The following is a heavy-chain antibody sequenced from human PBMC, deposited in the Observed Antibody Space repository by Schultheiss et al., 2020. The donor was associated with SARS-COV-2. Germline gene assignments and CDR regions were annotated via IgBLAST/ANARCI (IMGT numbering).Heavy chain of an antibody. CDR2: ISSSGSTI. CDR1: GFTFSDYY. CDR3: AREEFITIFGVVVHYPFDY. D-gene: IGHD3-3*01. Sequence: GESLKISCAASGFTFSDYYMSWIRQAPGKGLEWVSYISSSGSTIYYADSVKGRFTISRDNAKNSLYLQMNSLRAEDTAVYYCAREEFITIFGVVVHYPFDYWGQGTLVTVSS. V-gene: IGHV3-11*04. J-gene: IGHJ4*02.